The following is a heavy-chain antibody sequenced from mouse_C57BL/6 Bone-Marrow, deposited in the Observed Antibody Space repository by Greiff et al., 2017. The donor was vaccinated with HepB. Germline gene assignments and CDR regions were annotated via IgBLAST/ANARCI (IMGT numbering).Heavy chain of an antibody. CDR2: IWSGGST. Sequence: QVQLKESGPGLVQPSQSLSITCTVSGFSLTSYGVHWVRQSPGKGLEWLGVIWSGGSTDYNAAFISRLSISKDNSKSQVFFKMNSLQADDTAIYYCARNYGSSRAYWGQGTLVTVSA. CDR3: ARNYGSSRAY. V-gene: IGHV2-2*01. J-gene: IGHJ3*01. CDR1: GFSLTSYG. D-gene: IGHD1-1*01.